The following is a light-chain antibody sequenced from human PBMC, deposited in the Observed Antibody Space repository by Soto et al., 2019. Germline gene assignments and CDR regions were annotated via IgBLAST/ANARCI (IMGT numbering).Light chain of an antibody. CDR1: QSVSSSY. CDR3: QQYGNSRGT. V-gene: IGKV3-20*01. CDR2: GAS. J-gene: IGKJ3*01. Sequence: EIVLTQSPGTLSLSPGERATLSCRASQSVSSSYLAWYQQKPGQAPRLLIYGASSRATGIPDRFSGSGSGTDFTLTISRLEPEDFVVYYCQQYGNSRGTFGPGTKVDIK.